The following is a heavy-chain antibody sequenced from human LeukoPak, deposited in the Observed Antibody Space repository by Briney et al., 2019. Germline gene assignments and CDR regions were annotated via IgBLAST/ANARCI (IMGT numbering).Heavy chain of an antibody. CDR1: GFTFGNYW. D-gene: IGHD4-23*01. J-gene: IGHJ4*02. CDR3: ARDRDDGGFEY. V-gene: IGHV3-7*01. CDR2: VKEDGRVK. Sequence: GGSLRLSCAASGFTFGNYWMSWVRQAPEKGLEWVANVKEDGRVKQYTDSMKGRFTISRDNAKNSLYLQMNSLRVEDTAVYYCARDRDDGGFEYWGQGTLVTVSS.